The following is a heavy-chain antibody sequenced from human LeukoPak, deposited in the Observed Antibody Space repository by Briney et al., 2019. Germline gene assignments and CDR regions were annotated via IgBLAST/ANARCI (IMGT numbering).Heavy chain of an antibody. CDR3: ARAYCTSISCYAADY. CDR2: IWYDGSNK. D-gene: IGHD2-2*01. CDR1: GFTFSSYG. J-gene: IGHJ4*02. Sequence: GGSLRLSCAASGFTFSSYGMHWVRQAPGKGLEWVAVIWYDGSNKYYADSVKGRFTISRDNSKNTPYLQMNSLRAEDTAVYHCARAYCTSISCYAADYWGQGTLVTVSS. V-gene: IGHV3-33*01.